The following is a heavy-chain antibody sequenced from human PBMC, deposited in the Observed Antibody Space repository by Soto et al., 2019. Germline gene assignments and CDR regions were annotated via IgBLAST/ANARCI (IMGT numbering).Heavy chain of an antibody. J-gene: IGHJ6*02. CDR1: GYTFTSYG. CDR2: ISAYNGNT. Sequence: ASVKVSCKASGYTFTSYGISWVRQAPGQWLEWMGWISAYNGNTNYAQKLQGRVTMTTDTSTSTAYMELRSLRSDDTAVYYCARGGYSNSGYDLNYYYYGMDVWGQGTTVTVSS. D-gene: IGHD5-12*01. V-gene: IGHV1-18*01. CDR3: ARGGYSNSGYDLNYYYYGMDV.